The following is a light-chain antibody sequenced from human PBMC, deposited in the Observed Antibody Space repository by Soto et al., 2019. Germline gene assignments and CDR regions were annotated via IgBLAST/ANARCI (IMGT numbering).Light chain of an antibody. V-gene: IGKV3D-20*01. CDR1: QSVTSSY. J-gene: IGKJ5*01. CDR3: QQYRSSPPVT. CDR2: DAS. Sequence: EIVLTQSPATLSLSPGERATLYCGASQSVTSSYLAWYQQKPGLAPRLLIYDASSSDTGIPDRFSGSGSGTDFTLTISRLETEDFAVYYCQQYRSSPPVTFGQGTRLEI.